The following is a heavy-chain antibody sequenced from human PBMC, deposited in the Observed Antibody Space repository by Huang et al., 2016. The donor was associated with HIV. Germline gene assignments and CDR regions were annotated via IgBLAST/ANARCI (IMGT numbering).Heavy chain of an antibody. Sequence: QVPLVQSGAEVKKPGASVKVSCKASGFNFHKYDFNWVGQASGQGIEWMGVVDPKSGNTGSAQKFQVRVTSTRNTSINTAYMELMSLRSEDTAVYYCARARGFLYDSTGYYSRYYFDSWGQGTLVTISS. CDR2: VDPKSGNT. CDR3: ARARGFLYDSTGYYSRYYFDS. D-gene: IGHD3-22*01. J-gene: IGHJ4*02. CDR1: GFNFHKYD. V-gene: IGHV1-8*03.